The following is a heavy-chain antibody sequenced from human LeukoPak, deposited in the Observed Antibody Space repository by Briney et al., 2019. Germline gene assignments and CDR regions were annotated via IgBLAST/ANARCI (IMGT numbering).Heavy chain of an antibody. Sequence: ASVKVSCKASGYTFTSYGISWVRQAPGQGLEGMGWISAYNGNTNYAQKLQGRVTMTTDTSTSTAYMELRSLRSDDTAVYYCARDYQYYGSGSYYNVPYYFDYWGQGTLVTVSS. J-gene: IGHJ4*02. D-gene: IGHD3-10*01. CDR3: ARDYQYYGSGSYYNVPYYFDY. CDR2: ISAYNGNT. V-gene: IGHV1-18*01. CDR1: GYTFTSYG.